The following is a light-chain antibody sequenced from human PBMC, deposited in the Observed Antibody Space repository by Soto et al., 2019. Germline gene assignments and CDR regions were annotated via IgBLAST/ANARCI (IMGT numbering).Light chain of an antibody. CDR2: GNS. V-gene: IGLV1-40*01. Sequence: QSVLTQPPSVSGAPGQRVTISCTGSSSNIGADYDVHWYQQLPGTAPKLLIYGNSNRPSGVPDRFSGSKSGTSGSLAITGLQAEDEADYYCQSYDNSLIGWVFGGGTQLTVL. CDR1: SSNIGADYD. CDR3: QSYDNSLIGWV. J-gene: IGLJ3*02.